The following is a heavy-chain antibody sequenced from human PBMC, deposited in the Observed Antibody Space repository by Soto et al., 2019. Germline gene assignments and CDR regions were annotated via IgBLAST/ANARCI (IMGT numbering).Heavy chain of an antibody. CDR2: INHRGST. V-gene: IGHV4-34*01. D-gene: IGHD3-10*01. Sequence: NPSETLSLTCAVYGGTFSGYYWSWIRQPPGEGLEWIGEINHRGSTHYNPSLKSRVTLSVDTSKNQFSLKLSSVTAADTAVYYCARFGPTSTRPFWGQGALVTGLL. J-gene: IGHJ4*02. CDR1: GGTFSGYY. CDR3: ARFGPTSTRPF.